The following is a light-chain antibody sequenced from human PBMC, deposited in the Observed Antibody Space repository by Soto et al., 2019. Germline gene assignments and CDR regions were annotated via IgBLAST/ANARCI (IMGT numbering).Light chain of an antibody. CDR1: SSDVGGYNY. CDR3: SSFAGRGYPCR. CDR2: EVT. J-gene: IGLJ2*01. V-gene: IGLV2-8*01. Sequence: QSALTQPPSASGSLGQSVTISCTGTSSDVGGYNYVSWHQQHPGKAPKVMIYEVTKRPPGVPDRFSGSKSGNTASLTVSGLQAEYESDYYRSSFAGRGYPCRLGGGTQLAVL.